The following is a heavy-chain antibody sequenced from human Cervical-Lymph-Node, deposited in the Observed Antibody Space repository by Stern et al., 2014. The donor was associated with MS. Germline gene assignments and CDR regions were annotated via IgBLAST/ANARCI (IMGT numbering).Heavy chain of an antibody. CDR2: TSGNSASA. J-gene: IGHJ4*02. CDR1: GFRFDGFA. CDR3: ARGYSSLWYANLDYFDS. Sequence: EVQLVESGGRLVQPGTSLRLSCAGSGFRFDGFAMHWVRQVPGKGLEWVSGTSGNSASAGYVDSVRGRFTISRDNAKNSLYLQMNSLRPEDTALYYCARGYSSLWYANLDYFDSWGQGTLVTVSS. D-gene: IGHD6-13*01. V-gene: IGHV3-9*01.